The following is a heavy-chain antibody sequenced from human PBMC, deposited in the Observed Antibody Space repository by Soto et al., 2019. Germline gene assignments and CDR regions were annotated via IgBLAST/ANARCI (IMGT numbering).Heavy chain of an antibody. J-gene: IGHJ4*02. CDR1: GFNFGSCG. D-gene: IGHD3-10*01. CDR2: IWYDGSNK. V-gene: IGHV3-33*01. Sequence: GGSLRLSCAASGFNFGSCGMHWVRQAPGKGLEWVAVIWYDGSNKYYTDSVKGRFTISRDNSKKTLYLQMNSLRVEDTAVYYCARVGDSDTYGGFDQWGQGTLVTVS. CDR3: ARVGDSDTYGGFDQ.